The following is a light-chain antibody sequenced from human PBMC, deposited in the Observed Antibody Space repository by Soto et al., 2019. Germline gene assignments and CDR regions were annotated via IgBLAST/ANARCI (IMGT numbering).Light chain of an antibody. Sequence: QAVVTQPPSVSGAPGQRVTLSCTGSTSNVGAGYDVHWYQHLPGAAPKLLIYSNRNRPSGVPDRFSASKSGTSASLAITGLQAEDEADYFCQSYDNSLNGWVFGGGTKLTVL. CDR1: TSNVGAGYD. J-gene: IGLJ3*02. V-gene: IGLV1-40*01. CDR3: QSYDNSLNGWV. CDR2: SNR.